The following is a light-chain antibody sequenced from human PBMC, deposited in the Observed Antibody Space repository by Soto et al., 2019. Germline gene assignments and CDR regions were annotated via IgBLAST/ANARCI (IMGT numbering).Light chain of an antibody. CDR3: QQSYSTLLT. J-gene: IGKJ4*01. CDR2: AAS. CDR1: QSISSY. Sequence: DIQMTQSPSSLSASVGDRVTITCRASQSISSYLNWYQQKPGKAPNLLIYAASSLQSGVPSRFSGSGSGTYFTLTISSLQPEDFATYYCQQSYSTLLTFGGGTKVEIK. V-gene: IGKV1-39*01.